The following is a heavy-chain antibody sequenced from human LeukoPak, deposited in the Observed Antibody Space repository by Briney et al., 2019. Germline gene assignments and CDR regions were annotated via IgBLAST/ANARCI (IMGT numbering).Heavy chain of an antibody. CDR2: ISGSGGNT. D-gene: IGHD6-19*01. V-gene: IGHV3-23*01. J-gene: IGHJ4*02. Sequence: SGGSLRLSRAASGFTFSNYAMSWVRQAPGKGLEWVSAISGSGGNTNYADSVKGRFTISRDKSENTLYLQMNSLRAEDTAVYYCAKSTSGWYDFDYWGQGTLVTVSS. CDR3: AKSTSGWYDFDY. CDR1: GFTFSNYA.